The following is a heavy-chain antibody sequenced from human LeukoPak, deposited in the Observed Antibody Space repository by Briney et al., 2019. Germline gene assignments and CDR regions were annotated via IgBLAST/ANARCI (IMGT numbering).Heavy chain of an antibody. Sequence: SETLSLTCAVYGGSFSGYYWSWIRQPPGKGLEWIGKINHSGSTNYNPSLKSRVTISVDTSKNQFSLKLSSVTAADTAVYYCARVPPVADAFDIWGQGTMVTVSS. CDR3: ARVPPVADAFDI. J-gene: IGHJ3*02. CDR2: INHSGST. V-gene: IGHV4-34*01. CDR1: GGSFSGYY. D-gene: IGHD6-19*01.